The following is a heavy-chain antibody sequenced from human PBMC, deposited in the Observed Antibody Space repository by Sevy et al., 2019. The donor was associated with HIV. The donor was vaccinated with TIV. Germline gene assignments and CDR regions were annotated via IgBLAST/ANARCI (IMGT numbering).Heavy chain of an antibody. CDR3: ARDSNRVTTAPTFFPN. J-gene: IGHJ1*01. V-gene: IGHV4-30-4*01. D-gene: IGHD4-17*01. CDR1: GDSISSGYYY. Sequence: SETLSLTCTVSGDSISSGYYYWTWIRQTPGKGLEWIGYIYYSGDTYYNPSLKSRVTISLDTSKNQFSLNLSSVTAADTAIYYCARDSNRVTTAPTFFPNWGPGTLVTVSS. CDR2: IYYSGDT.